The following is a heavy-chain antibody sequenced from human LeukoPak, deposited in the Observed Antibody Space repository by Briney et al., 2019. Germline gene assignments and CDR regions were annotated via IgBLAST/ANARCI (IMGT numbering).Heavy chain of an antibody. CDR2: IYSGGST. CDR1: GFTVSSNY. J-gene: IGHJ4*02. D-gene: IGHD6-13*01. CDR3: AKDIRGIAAAGIVPDFDY. V-gene: IGHV3-66*01. Sequence: GGSLRLSCAASGFTVSSNYMSDVRQAPGKGLEWVSVIYSGGSTYHADSEKGRLTISRDNSKHTLYPPMNSLRPEHTAVYYCAKDIRGIAAAGIVPDFDYWGQGTLVTVSS.